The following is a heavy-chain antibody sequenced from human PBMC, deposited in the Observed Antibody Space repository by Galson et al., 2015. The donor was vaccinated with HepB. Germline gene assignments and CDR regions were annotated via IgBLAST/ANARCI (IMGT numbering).Heavy chain of an antibody. V-gene: IGHV1-18*04. CDR2: ISTRSGNT. J-gene: IGHJ4*02. CDR3: GRDRLHSFDY. Sequence: SVKVSCKASGYTFTSNGISWVRQAPGQGLEWMGWISTRSGNTNYAQRLQGRVTMTTDTSTSTAYMELRRLRSDDTAIYYCGRDRLHSFDYWGQGTLVTVSS. CDR1: GYTFTSNG.